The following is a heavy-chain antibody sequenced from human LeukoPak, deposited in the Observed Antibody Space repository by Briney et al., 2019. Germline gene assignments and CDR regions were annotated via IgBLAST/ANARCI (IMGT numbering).Heavy chain of an antibody. J-gene: IGHJ4*02. V-gene: IGHV3-21*01. Sequence: GGSLRVSCAASGFTFSNYNMNWVRQAPGKGLEWVSSISSSGSFIYYADSVKGRFTISRDSAKNSLYLQMNSLRAEDTAVYYCARKYSSGWYYFDYWGQGTLVTVSS. CDR1: GFTFSNYN. D-gene: IGHD6-19*01. CDR3: ARKYSSGWYYFDY. CDR2: ISSSGSFI.